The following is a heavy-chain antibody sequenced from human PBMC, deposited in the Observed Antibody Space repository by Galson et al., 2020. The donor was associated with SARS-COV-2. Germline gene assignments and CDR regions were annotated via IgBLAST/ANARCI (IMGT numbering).Heavy chain of an antibody. CDR3: ARGAVRGVMGV. CDR1: GGSISSGDYY. D-gene: IGHD3-10*01. CDR2: IYYSGST. V-gene: IGHV4-30-4*01. J-gene: IGHJ4*02. Sequence: SETLSLTCTVSGGSISSGDYYWSWIRQPPGKGLEWIGYIYYSGSTYYNPSLKSRVTISVDTSKNQFSLKLSSVTAADTAVYYCARGAVRGVMGVWGQGTLVTVSS.